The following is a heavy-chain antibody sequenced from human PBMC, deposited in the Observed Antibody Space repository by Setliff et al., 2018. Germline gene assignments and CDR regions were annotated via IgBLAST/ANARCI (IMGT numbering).Heavy chain of an antibody. Sequence: GASVKVSCKVSGYTLTELSMHWVRQAPGQGLEWMGWINPNSGGTNYAQKFQGWVTMTRDTSISTAYMELSRLRSDDTAVYYCARGPAGTYAFDIWGQGTMVTVSS. CDR2: INPNSGGT. CDR3: ARGPAGTYAFDI. D-gene: IGHD1-7*01. V-gene: IGHV1-2*04. CDR1: GYTLTELS. J-gene: IGHJ3*02.